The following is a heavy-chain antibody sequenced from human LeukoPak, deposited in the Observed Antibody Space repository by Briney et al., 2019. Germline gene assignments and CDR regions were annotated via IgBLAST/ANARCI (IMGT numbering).Heavy chain of an antibody. CDR3: AKDRMVRGVEDY. Sequence: PGGSLRLSCAASGFTFSRHSINWVRQAPGKGLEWVSSISSSSSYIYYADSVKGRFTISRDNSKNTMYLQMNSLRVEDTAVYYCAKDRMVRGVEDYWGQGTLVTVSS. CDR1: GFTFSRHS. J-gene: IGHJ4*02. CDR2: ISSSSSYI. D-gene: IGHD3-10*01. V-gene: IGHV3-21*04.